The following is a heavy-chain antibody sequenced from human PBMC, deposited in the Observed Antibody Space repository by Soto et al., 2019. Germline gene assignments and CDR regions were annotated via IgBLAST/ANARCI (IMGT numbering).Heavy chain of an antibody. CDR3: ARGVTSPYYYYSYGMDV. CDR2: INHSGNI. CDR1: GGSFSGYY. Sequence: SETLSLTCAVYGGSFSGYYWSWIRQPPGKGLEWIGEINHSGNINYNPSLKSRVTMSVDTSKNQYSLKLSSVTAADTAVYYCARGVTSPYYYYSYGMDVWGQGTTVTVSS. V-gene: IGHV4-34*01. D-gene: IGHD2-21*02. J-gene: IGHJ6*02.